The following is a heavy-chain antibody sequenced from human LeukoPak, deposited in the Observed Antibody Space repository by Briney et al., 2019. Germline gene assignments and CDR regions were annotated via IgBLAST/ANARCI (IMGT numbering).Heavy chain of an antibody. D-gene: IGHD5-18*01. CDR3: ARRGRGYSSHWFDP. V-gene: IGHV1-2*02. J-gene: IGHJ5*02. CDR1: GYIFTGYY. CDR2: INPNSGGT. Sequence: ASVKVSCKASGYIFTGYYIHWVRQAPGQGLEWMGWINPNSGGTNYAQKFQGRVTMTRDTSISTAYMELSRLRSDDTAVYYCARRGRGYSSHWFDPWGQGTLVTVSS.